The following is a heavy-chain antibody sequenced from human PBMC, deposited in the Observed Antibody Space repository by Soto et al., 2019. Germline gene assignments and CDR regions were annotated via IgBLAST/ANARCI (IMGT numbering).Heavy chain of an antibody. CDR2: ISYDGNSK. V-gene: IGHV3-30*18. J-gene: IGHJ4*02. D-gene: IGHD1-26*01. Sequence: QVQLVESGGGVVQPGTSLRLSCAASGFTFSTSGMHWVRQAPGKGLEWVSVISYDGNSKFYSDSVKGRFTISRDNSKNTVYLQMNNLRPEDTAVYYGANAIVGTTNGWGQGTLVTVSS. CDR3: ANAIVGTTNG. CDR1: GFTFSTSG.